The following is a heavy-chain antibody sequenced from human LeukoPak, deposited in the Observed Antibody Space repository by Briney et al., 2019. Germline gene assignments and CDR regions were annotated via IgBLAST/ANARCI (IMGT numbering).Heavy chain of an antibody. D-gene: IGHD1-26*01. CDR3: TRDPSNSGSYSRLDY. CDR1: GFTFSSYG. J-gene: IGHJ4*02. V-gene: IGHV3-21*01. Sequence: GGSLRLSCAASGFTFSSYGMHWARQAPGKGLEWVSSLSTSSIYIYYADSVKGRFTISRDNAKNSLYLQMNSLRAEDTALYYCTRDPSNSGSYSRLDYWGQGTLVTVSS. CDR2: LSTSSIYI.